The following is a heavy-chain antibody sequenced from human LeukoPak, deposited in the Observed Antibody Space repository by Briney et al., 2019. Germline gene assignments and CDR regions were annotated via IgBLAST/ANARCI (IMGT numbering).Heavy chain of an antibody. V-gene: IGHV3-11*04. D-gene: IGHD3-22*01. J-gene: IGHJ4*02. Sequence: GGSLRLSCAASGLTFSDYYMTWIRQAPGKGLEWVSSISGTGTTIYSADSVRGRFTVSRDNARNSLFLHMNSLRAEDTAVYYCAEQITMIVVVPYFDYWGQGTLVTVSS. CDR3: AEQITMIVVVPYFDY. CDR1: GLTFSDYY. CDR2: ISGTGTTI.